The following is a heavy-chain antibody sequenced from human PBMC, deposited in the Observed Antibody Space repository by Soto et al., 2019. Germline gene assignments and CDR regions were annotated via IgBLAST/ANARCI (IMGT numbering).Heavy chain of an antibody. CDR3: AREVEGSTGTKLFGP. D-gene: IGHD1-1*01. CDR2: INWKGDRS. V-gene: IGHV3-20*01. J-gene: IGHJ5*02. CDR1: GFTFDDYG. Sequence: EEQLVESGGGVVRPGGSLRLSCAASGFTFDDYGMSWVRQTPGKGLEWVAGINWKGDRSGHADSVKGRFTISRDNAKNSLYLQMNSLRAEDTAFYHCAREVEGSTGTKLFGPWGQGTLVTVSS.